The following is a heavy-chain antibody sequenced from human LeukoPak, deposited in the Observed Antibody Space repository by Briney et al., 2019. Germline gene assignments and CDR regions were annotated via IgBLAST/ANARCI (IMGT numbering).Heavy chain of an antibody. CDR3: ARPQTPLQWFGVHGMDV. CDR1: EFTVSSNY. V-gene: IGHV3-66*02. Sequence: GGSLRLSCTASEFTVSSNYMSWVRQAPGKGLEWVSVIYSGGSTYYADSVKGRFTISRDNSKNTLYLQMNSLRAEDTAVYYCARPQTPLQWFGVHGMDVWGQGTTVTVSS. CDR2: IYSGGST. J-gene: IGHJ6*02. D-gene: IGHD3-10*01.